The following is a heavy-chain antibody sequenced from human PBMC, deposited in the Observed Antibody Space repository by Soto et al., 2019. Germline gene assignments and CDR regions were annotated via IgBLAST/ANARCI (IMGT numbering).Heavy chain of an antibody. CDR1: VYRFCSYR. D-gene: IGHD3-3*01. CDR3: ATGEWEWFTGGYYYGMDV. CDR2: SYPGDSDT. Sequence: GASQQISYKGSVYRFCSYRSGLVRQNPGKGLEWMGISYPGDSDTRYSPPFQGQVSISADKSSSTAYLQWRSLKASDTAMYYCATGEWEWFTGGYYYGMDVSGQGSTVTVSS. J-gene: IGHJ6*02. V-gene: IGHV5-51*01.